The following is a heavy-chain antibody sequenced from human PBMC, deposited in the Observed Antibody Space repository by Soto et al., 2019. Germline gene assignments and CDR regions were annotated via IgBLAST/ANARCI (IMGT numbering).Heavy chain of an antibody. D-gene: IGHD3-16*02. CDR3: ARDESLGAQYDYIWGSYRYMSRQDLDYYYYYMDV. V-gene: IGHV3-7*01. Sequence: GGSLRLSCAASGFTFSSYWMSWVRQAPGKGLEWVANIKQDGSEKYYVDSVKGRFTISRDNAKNSLYLQMNSLRAEDTAVYYWARDESLGAQYDYIWGSYRYMSRQDLDYYYYYMDVWGKGTTVTVSS. CDR1: GFTFSSYW. CDR2: IKQDGSEK. J-gene: IGHJ6*03.